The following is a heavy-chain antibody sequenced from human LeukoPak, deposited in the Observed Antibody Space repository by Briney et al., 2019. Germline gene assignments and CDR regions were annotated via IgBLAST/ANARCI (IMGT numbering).Heavy chain of an antibody. CDR2: IKGDGSST. J-gene: IGHJ4*02. D-gene: IGHD6-19*01. V-gene: IGHV3-74*01. CDR3: ARVRSSGWYHPMDDY. Sequence: GGSLRLSCAASGFTFSSTWMHWVRHAPGKGLVWVSRIKGDGSSTSYADSVKGRYTSSRDNAKNTLYLQMNSLRAEDTAVYYCARVRSSGWYHPMDDYWGQGTLVTVSS. CDR1: GFTFSSTW.